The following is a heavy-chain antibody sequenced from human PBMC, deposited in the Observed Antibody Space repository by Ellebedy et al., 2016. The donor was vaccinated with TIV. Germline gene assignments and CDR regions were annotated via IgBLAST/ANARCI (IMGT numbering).Heavy chain of an antibody. J-gene: IGHJ4*02. CDR1: GGSVSSTRYY. D-gene: IGHD2-21*02. V-gene: IGHV4-39*01. CDR2: VYYSGSP. Sequence: MPGGSLRLSCSVSGGSVSSTRYYWAWIRQPPGKGLEYIGSVYYSGSPYYNPSFKSRVTLSADTSKNQFSLNLRTVTAADTAVYYCARTDPWQPIDDWGQGILFSFSS. CDR3: ARTDPWQPIDD.